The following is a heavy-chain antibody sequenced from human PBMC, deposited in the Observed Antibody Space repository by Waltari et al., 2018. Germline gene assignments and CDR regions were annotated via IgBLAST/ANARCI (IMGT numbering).Heavy chain of an antibody. CDR1: GYTFTGYY. CDR2: INPNSGGT. V-gene: IGHV1-2*06. D-gene: IGHD6-13*01. J-gene: IGHJ5*02. Sequence: QVQLVQSGAEVKKPGASVKVSCKASGYTFTGYYMHWVRQAPGQGLEWMGRINPNSGGTNYAQKFQGRVTMTRDTSISTAYMELSRLRSDDTAVYYCARDPTRRAAAGPRFWFDPWGQGTLVTVSS. CDR3: ARDPTRRAAAGPRFWFDP.